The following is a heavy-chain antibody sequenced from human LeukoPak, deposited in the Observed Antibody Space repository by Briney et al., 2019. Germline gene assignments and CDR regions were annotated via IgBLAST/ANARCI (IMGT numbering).Heavy chain of an antibody. Sequence: GGSLRLSCAASGFTFSSYSMNWVRQAPGKGLEWVSSISSSSSYIYYADSVKGRFTISRDNAKNSLYLQMNSLRAEDTAVCYCARVAHRLVVASLDYWGQGTLVTVSS. D-gene: IGHD3-22*01. CDR1: GFTFSSYS. V-gene: IGHV3-21*01. J-gene: IGHJ4*02. CDR2: ISSSSSYI. CDR3: ARVAHRLVVASLDY.